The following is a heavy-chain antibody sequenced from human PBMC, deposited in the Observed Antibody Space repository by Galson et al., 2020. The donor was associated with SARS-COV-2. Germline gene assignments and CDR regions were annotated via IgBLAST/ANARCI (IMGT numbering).Heavy chain of an antibody. CDR3: ARRRRGELRYNFDY. CDR1: GGSFSGYY. Sequence: SETLSLTCAVYGGSFSGYYWSWIRQPPGKGLEWIGEINHSGSTNYNPSLKSRVTISVDTSKNQFSLKLSSVTAADTAVYYCARRRRGELRYNFDYWGQGTLVTVSS. V-gene: IGHV4-34*01. D-gene: IGHD3-10*01. J-gene: IGHJ4*02. CDR2: INHSGST.